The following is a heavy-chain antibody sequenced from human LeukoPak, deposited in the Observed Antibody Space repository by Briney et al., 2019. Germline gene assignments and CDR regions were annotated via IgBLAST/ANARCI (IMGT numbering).Heavy chain of an antibody. CDR2: INPNSGGT. D-gene: IGHD3-10*01. Sequence: GASVTVSFTASGYMFTAYYINWVRQSPGLGLEWLGWINPNSGGTTYAQRFQGRVTMTSDTSTSTAYLELNGLRSDDTAVYFCARLNSGNLRGILYWGQGSLVTVSS. CDR1: GYMFTAYY. CDR3: ARLNSGNLRGILY. J-gene: IGHJ4*02. V-gene: IGHV1-2*02.